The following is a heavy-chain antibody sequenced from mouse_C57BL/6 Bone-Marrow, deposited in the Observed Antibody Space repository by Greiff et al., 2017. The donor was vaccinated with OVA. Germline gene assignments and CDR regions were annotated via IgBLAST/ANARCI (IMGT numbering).Heavy chain of an antibody. CDR2: INPSNGGT. CDR1: GYTFTSYW. V-gene: IGHV1-53*01. CDR3: ATNGHYYGSPGSYEDY. Sequence: QVQLQQPGTELVKPGASVKLSCKASGYTFTSYWMHWVKQRPGQGLEWIGNINPSNGGTNYNEKFKSKATLTVDKSSSTAYMQLSSLTSEDSAVYYCATNGHYYGSPGSYEDYWGQGTSVTVSS. D-gene: IGHD1-1*01. J-gene: IGHJ4*01.